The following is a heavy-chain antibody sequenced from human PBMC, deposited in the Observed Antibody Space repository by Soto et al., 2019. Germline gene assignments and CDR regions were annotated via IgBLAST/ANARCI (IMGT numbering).Heavy chain of an antibody. J-gene: IGHJ6*02. Sequence: GASVKVSCKASGYTFIRYAMNWVRQAPGQRLEWMGWINAGNGNTKYSQKFQGRVTITRDTSARTAYMELSSLRSEDTAVYYCAIFSLLAPHPYRLSFCGQGSSVPVSS. V-gene: IGHV1-3*01. CDR1: GYTFIRYA. CDR2: INAGNGNT. CDR3: AIFSLLAPHPYRLSF. D-gene: IGHD2-2*02.